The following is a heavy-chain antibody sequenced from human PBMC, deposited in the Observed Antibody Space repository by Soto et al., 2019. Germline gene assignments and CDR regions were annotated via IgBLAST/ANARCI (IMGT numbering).Heavy chain of an antibody. V-gene: IGHV3-9*01. D-gene: IGHD1-1*01. Sequence: GGSLRLSCAASGFTFDDYAMHWGRQAPGKGLEWVSGISWNSGSIGYADSVKGRFTISRDNAKNSLYLQMNSLRAEDTALYYCAKDMATGTTYFDYWGQGTLVTVSS. J-gene: IGHJ4*02. CDR3: AKDMATGTTYFDY. CDR1: GFTFDDYA. CDR2: ISWNSGSI.